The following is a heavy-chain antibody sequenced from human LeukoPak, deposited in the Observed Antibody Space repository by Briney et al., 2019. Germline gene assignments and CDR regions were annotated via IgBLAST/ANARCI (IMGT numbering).Heavy chain of an antibody. CDR2: ISYDGSYK. V-gene: IGHV3-30*18. Sequence: GGSLRLSCAASGFTFSSYVMHWVRQAPGKGLEWVAVISYDGSYKFYADSVKGRFTISRDNSKSTLYLQMNSLRAEDTAVYYCAQDRYSGLNTIDYWGQGTLVTVSS. CDR1: GFTFSSYV. D-gene: IGHD6-13*01. J-gene: IGHJ4*02. CDR3: AQDRYSGLNTIDY.